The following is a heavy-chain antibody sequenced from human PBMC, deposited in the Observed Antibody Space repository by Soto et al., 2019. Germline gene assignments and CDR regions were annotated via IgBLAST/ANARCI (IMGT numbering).Heavy chain of an antibody. CDR1: GFTFSSYW. CDR2: INSDGSST. D-gene: IGHD3-16*02. Sequence: GGSLRLSCAASGFTFSSYWMHWVRQAPGKGLVWVSRINSDGSSTSYADTVKGRFTISRDNAKNTLYLQMNSLRAEDTAVFYCAIVEYYVYIWGSYRYSPYYFDYWGQGTLVTVSS. CDR3: AIVEYYVYIWGSYRYSPYYFDY. J-gene: IGHJ4*02. V-gene: IGHV3-74*01.